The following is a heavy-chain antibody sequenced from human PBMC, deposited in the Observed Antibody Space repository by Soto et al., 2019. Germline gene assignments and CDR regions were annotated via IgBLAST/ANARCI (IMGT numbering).Heavy chain of an antibody. Sequence: GSLRLSCAAPGFAFSSYGMHWVRQAPGKGLEWVAVIWYDGSNKYYADSVKGRFTISRDNSKNTLYLQMNSLRAEDTAVYYCASGGYSYGSYYYGMDVWGQGT. CDR1: GFAFSSYG. CDR2: IWYDGSNK. D-gene: IGHD5-18*01. J-gene: IGHJ6*02. CDR3: ASGGYSYGSYYYGMDV. V-gene: IGHV3-33*01.